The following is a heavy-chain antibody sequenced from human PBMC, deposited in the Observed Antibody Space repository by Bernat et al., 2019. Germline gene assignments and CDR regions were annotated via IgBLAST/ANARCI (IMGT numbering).Heavy chain of an antibody. J-gene: IGHJ5*02. CDR2: IYYSGST. CDR3: ARGVWSGGSCYAVDNWFDP. V-gene: IGHV4-39*01. CDR1: GGSISSSSYY. Sequence: QLQLQESGPGLVKPSEPLSLTCTVSGGSISSSSYYWGWIRQPPGKGLEWIGSIYYSGSTYYNPSLKSRVTISVDTSKNQFSLKLSSVTAADTAVYYCARGVWSGGSCYAVDNWFDPWGQGTLVTVSS. D-gene: IGHD2-15*01.